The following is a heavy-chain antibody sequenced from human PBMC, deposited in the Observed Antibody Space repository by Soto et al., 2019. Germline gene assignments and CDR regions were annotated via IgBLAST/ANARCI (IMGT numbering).Heavy chain of an antibody. CDR2: IYYSGST. CDR3: ARDLADYYGSGSYYNGWFDP. D-gene: IGHD3-10*01. J-gene: IGHJ5*02. Sequence: SETLSLTCTVSGGSISSYYWSWIRQPPGKGLEWIGYIYYSGSTNYNPSLKSRVTISVDTSKNQFSLKLSSVTAADTAVYYCARDLADYYGSGSYYNGWFDPWGQGTLVTVSS. V-gene: IGHV4-59*01. CDR1: GGSISSYY.